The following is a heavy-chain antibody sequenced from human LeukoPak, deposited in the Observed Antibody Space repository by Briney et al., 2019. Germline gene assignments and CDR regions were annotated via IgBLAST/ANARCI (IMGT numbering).Heavy chain of an antibody. CDR2: ISSSSSTI. Sequence: GGSLRLSCAASGFTFSSYSMNWVRQAPGKGLEWVSYISSSSSTIYYADSVKGRFTISRDNAKNSLYLQMNSLRAEDTAVYYCAKDRPEYYYGSGSYYLGKPAANWFDPWGQGTLVTVSS. J-gene: IGHJ5*02. V-gene: IGHV3-48*01. CDR1: GFTFSSYS. D-gene: IGHD3-10*01. CDR3: AKDRPEYYYGSGSYYLGKPAANWFDP.